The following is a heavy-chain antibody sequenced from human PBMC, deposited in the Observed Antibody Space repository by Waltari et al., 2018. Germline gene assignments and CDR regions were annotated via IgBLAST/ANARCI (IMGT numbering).Heavy chain of an antibody. V-gene: IGHV4-39*01. Sequence: QLQLQESGPGLVKPSETLSLTCTVSCWSISRSGSYWGWIRQPPGKGLEWIGSISYSGITYYNTSLMSRVTISVDTSKNQFSLKLTSVIAAETAVFYCARFSKSANWIDPWGQGTLVTVSS. CDR1: CWSISRSGSY. J-gene: IGHJ5*02. CDR2: ISYSGIT. D-gene: IGHD3-3*02. CDR3: ARFSKSANWIDP.